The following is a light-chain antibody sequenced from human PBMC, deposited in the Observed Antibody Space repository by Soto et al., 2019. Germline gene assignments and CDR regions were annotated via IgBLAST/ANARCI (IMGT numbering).Light chain of an antibody. J-gene: IGLJ1*01. V-gene: IGLV2-11*01. Sequence: QSALTRPRSVSGSPGQSVTISCTGTSSDVGGYNYVSWYQQHPGKAPKLMIYDVSKRPSGVPDRFSGSKSGNTASLTISGLQAEDEADYYCCSYAGSYTVYVFGTGTKLTVL. CDR1: SSDVGGYNY. CDR2: DVS. CDR3: CSYAGSYTVYV.